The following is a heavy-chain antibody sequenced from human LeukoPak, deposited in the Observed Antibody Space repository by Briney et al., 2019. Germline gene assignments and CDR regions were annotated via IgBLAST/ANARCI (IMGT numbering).Heavy chain of an antibody. CDR2: IYHSGST. CDR1: GYSISSGYY. CDR3: ARYTTVVTPIDY. D-gene: IGHD4-23*01. Sequence: SETLSLTCTVSGYSISSGYYWGWIRQPPGKGLEWIGSIYHSGSTYYNPSLKSRVTISVDTSKNQFSLKLSSVTAADTAVYYCARYTTVVTPIDYWGQGTLLTVSS. V-gene: IGHV4-38-2*02. J-gene: IGHJ4*02.